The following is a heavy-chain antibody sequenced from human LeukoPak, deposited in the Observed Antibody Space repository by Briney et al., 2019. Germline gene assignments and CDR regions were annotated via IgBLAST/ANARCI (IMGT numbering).Heavy chain of an antibody. CDR1: GFTFSHSS. CDR3: ARGGSYAGY. V-gene: IGHV3-7*01. CDR2: INHDGSEK. J-gene: IGHJ4*02. Sequence: GGSLRLSCAASGFTFSHSSMNWVRQAPGKGLQWVANINHDGSEKYYVDSVKGQFTISRDNAKSSLYLQMNSLRDDDTAVYYCARGGSYAGYWGQGTLVTVSS. D-gene: IGHD1-26*01.